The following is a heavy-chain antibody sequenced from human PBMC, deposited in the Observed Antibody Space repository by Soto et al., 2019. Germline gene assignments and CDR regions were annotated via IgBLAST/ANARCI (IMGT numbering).Heavy chain of an antibody. Sequence: QVQLQESGPGLVKPSPPLSLTCTVSGGSISSGGYYWSWIRQHPGKGLEWIGYIYYSRSTYYNPSLKSRVTISVDTSKNQFSLKLSSVTAAATAVYYCAREGGRDGYNTFYGMDVWCQGTTVTVSS. CDR3: AREGGRDGYNTFYGMDV. V-gene: IGHV4-31*03. CDR2: IYYSRST. CDR1: GGSISSGGYY. D-gene: IGHD5-12*01. J-gene: IGHJ6*02.